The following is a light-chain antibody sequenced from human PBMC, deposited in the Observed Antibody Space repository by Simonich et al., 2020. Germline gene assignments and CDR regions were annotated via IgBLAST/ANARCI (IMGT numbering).Light chain of an antibody. V-gene: IGKV1-39*01. CDR1: QSISSY. CDR2: AAS. CDR3: QQSYSTLWT. J-gene: IGKJ1*01. Sequence: DIQMTQSPSSLSASVGDRVTITCRARQSISSYLNWDQQKPGKAPKLLIYAASSLQSGVPSRCSGSGSGTDFTLTISSLQPEDFATYYCQQSYSTLWTFGQGTKVEIK.